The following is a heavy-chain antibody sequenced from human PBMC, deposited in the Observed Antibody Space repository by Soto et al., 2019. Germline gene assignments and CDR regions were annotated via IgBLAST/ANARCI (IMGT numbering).Heavy chain of an antibody. CDR2: ISGSGGST. CDR1: GFTFSSYA. CDR3: AKDHPTITHYYYYYYMDV. J-gene: IGHJ6*03. D-gene: IGHD5-12*01. V-gene: IGHV3-23*01. Sequence: GGSLRLSCAASGFTFSSYAMSWVRQAPGKGLEWVSAISGSGGSTYYADSVKGRFTISRDNSKNTLYLQMNSLRAEDTAVYYCAKDHPTITHYYYYYYMDVWGKGTTVTVSS.